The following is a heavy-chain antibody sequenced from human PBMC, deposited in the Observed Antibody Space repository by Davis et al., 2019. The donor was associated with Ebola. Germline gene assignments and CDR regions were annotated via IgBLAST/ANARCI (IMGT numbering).Heavy chain of an antibody. V-gene: IGHV1-46*01. CDR2: INPNDGRT. D-gene: IGHD2-15*01. CDR3: ARRLGVFKDTRHDH. Sequence: AASVKVSCKASGYTFTNYYMHWVRQAPGQGLEWMGMINPNDGRTIYAQKFQGRVTMTRNTSISTAYMEVSSLRSEDTAVYYCARRLGVFKDTRHDHWGQGTLVTVSS. J-gene: IGHJ4*02. CDR1: GYTFTNYY.